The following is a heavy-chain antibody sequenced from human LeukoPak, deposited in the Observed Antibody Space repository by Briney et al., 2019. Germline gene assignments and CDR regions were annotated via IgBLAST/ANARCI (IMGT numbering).Heavy chain of an antibody. V-gene: IGHV4-31*03. Sequence: PSETLSLTCTVSGGSISSGGYYWSWIRQHPGKGLEWIGYIYYSGSTNYNPSLKSRVTISVDTSKNQFSLKLSSVTAADTAVYYCARLRIQLWLPPHDAFDIWGQGTMVTVSS. CDR1: GGSISSGGYY. CDR2: IYYSGST. D-gene: IGHD5-18*01. CDR3: ARLRIQLWLPPHDAFDI. J-gene: IGHJ3*02.